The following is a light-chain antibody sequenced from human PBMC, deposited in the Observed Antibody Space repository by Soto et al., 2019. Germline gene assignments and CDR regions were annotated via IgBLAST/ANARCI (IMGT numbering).Light chain of an antibody. Sequence: QSALTQVASVSGSPGQSITISCTGTSSDVGTFNLVSWYQQHPGKAPRLMIYEVIKRPSGVSNRFSGSKSGNTSSLTISGLQAEDEADYSCCSYARSSVDVFGTGTKLTVL. CDR3: CSYARSSVDV. CDR2: EVI. V-gene: IGLV2-23*02. J-gene: IGLJ1*01. CDR1: SSDVGTFNL.